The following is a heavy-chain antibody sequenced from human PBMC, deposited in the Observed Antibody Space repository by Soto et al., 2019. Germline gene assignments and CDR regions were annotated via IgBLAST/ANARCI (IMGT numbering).Heavy chain of an antibody. J-gene: IGHJ4*02. CDR2: IYHAGNT. D-gene: IGHD1-20*01. Sequence: QVQLQESGPGLVNPSETLSLTCTVSGDSITAYYWSWIRQPPGKGLEWIGYIYHAGNTNYNPSLGSRVTMSVDTSRIRFSLKLRSVTAADTAIYYCARLNYYFHYWGQGTLVTVS. CDR1: GDSITAYY. CDR3: ARLNYYFHY. V-gene: IGHV4-59*08.